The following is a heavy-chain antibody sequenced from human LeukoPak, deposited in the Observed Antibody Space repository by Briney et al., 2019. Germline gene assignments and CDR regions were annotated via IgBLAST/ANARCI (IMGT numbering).Heavy chain of an antibody. J-gene: IGHJ4*02. Sequence: ASVKVSCKASGYTFTGYYIHWARQAPGQGLEWMGWINPNSGVTIYAQNFQGRVTMTRDTSISTAYMELSRLRSDDTAGYYCARKDSYYDSSAYDYWGQGTLVTVSS. CDR1: GYTFTGYY. V-gene: IGHV1-2*02. D-gene: IGHD3-22*01. CDR3: ARKDSYYDSSAYDY. CDR2: INPNSGVT.